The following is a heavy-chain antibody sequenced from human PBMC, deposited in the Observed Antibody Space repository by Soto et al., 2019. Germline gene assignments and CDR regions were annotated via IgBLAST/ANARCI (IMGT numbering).Heavy chain of an antibody. CDR3: ARPLVAANGPSPGY. D-gene: IGHD2-15*01. CDR2: ISGSGGST. CDR1: GFTFSSYA. V-gene: IGHV3-23*01. Sequence: EVQLLESGGGLVQPGGSLRLSCAASGFTFSSYAMSWVRQAPGKGLEWVSAISGSGGSTYYADSVKGRFTISRANSKNTLYLQMNSLRAEDTAVYYCARPLVAANGPSPGYWGQGTLVTVSS. J-gene: IGHJ4*02.